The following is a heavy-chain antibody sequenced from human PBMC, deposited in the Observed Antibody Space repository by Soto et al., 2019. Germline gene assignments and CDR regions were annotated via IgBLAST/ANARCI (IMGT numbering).Heavy chain of an antibody. V-gene: IGHV4-59*08. Sequence: SETLSLTCTVSGASITNYYLSWIRQPPGRGLEWIGHFYNSGNINYNPSLKSRVTISIDTSKNQFSLNLNSVTAADSAVYYCASRARSSSWSRFDPWGPGTLVTVSS. CDR1: GASITNYY. CDR2: FYNSGNI. CDR3: ASRARSSSWSRFDP. D-gene: IGHD6-6*01. J-gene: IGHJ5*02.